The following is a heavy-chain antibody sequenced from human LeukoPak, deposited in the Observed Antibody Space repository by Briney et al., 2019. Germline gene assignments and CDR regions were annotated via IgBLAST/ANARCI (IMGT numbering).Heavy chain of an antibody. J-gene: IGHJ5*02. CDR2: IIPIFGTA. CDR3: ARESSGSLSWFDP. Sequence: SVKVSCKASGGTFSSYAISWVRQAPGQGLEWMGRIIPIFGTANYAQKFQGRVTITTDESTSTAYMELSSLRSEDKAAYYCARESSGSLSWFDPWGQGTLVTVSS. D-gene: IGHD3-10*01. V-gene: IGHV1-69*05. CDR1: GGTFSSYA.